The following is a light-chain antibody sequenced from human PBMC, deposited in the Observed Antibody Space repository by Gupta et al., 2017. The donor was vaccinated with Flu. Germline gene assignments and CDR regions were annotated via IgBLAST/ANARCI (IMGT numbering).Light chain of an antibody. CDR1: QGISSY. CDR3: QQLNSYPRGFT. V-gene: IGKV1-9*01. J-gene: IGKJ3*01. Sequence: DIQLTQSPSFLSASVGDRVTITCRASQGISSYLAWYQQKPGKAPKLLIYAASTLQSGVPSRFSGSGSETEFTLTISSLQPEDFATYYCQQLNSYPRGFTFGPGTKVDIK. CDR2: AAS.